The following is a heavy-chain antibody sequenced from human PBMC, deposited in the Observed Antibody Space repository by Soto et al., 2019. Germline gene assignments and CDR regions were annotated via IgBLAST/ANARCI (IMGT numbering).Heavy chain of an antibody. CDR3: AQIGFSYGPFDY. CDR1: GFSLSTSGVG. CDR2: IYWDDDK. D-gene: IGHD5-18*01. Sequence: SGPTLVNPTQTLTLTCTFSGFSLSTSGVGVGWIRQPPGRALDWLALIYWDDDKRYSPSLESRLTITKDTSKNQVVLTMTNMGPVDTATYYCAQIGFSYGPFDYWGQGTLVTVSS. V-gene: IGHV2-5*02. J-gene: IGHJ4*02.